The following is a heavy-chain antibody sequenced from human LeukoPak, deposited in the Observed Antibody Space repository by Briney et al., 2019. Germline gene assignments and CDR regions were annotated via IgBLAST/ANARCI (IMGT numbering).Heavy chain of an antibody. J-gene: IGHJ4*02. CDR2: IYYSGST. CDR1: GGSISSYY. V-gene: IGHV4-59*08. CDR3: ARQGMKKNFDY. Sequence: SETLSLTCTVSGGSISSYYWSWIRQPPGKGLEWIGYIYYSGSTNYNPSLKSRVTISVDTSKNQFSLKLSSATAADTAVYYCARQGMKKNFDYWGQGTLVTVSS.